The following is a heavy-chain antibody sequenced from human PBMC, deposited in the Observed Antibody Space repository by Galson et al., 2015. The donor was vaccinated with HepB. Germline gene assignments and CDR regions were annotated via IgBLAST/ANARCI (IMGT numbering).Heavy chain of an antibody. CDR1: GYTFTSYG. Sequence: SVKVSCKASGYTFTSYGISWVRQAPGQGLEWMGWISAYNGNTNYAQKLQGRVTMTTDTSTSTAYMELRSLRSDDTAVYYCARDHSYYYDSSGPVDYWGQGTLVTVSS. CDR2: ISAYNGNT. CDR3: ARDHSYYYDSSGPVDY. V-gene: IGHV1-18*04. J-gene: IGHJ4*02. D-gene: IGHD3-22*01.